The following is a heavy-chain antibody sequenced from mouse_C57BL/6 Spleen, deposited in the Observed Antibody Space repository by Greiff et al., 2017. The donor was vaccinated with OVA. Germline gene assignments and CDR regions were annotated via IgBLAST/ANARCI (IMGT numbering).Heavy chain of an antibody. CDR2: ISGGGGNT. D-gene: IGHD6-1*01. V-gene: IGHV5-9*01. J-gene: IGHJ4*01. Sequence: EVQLVESGGGLVKPGGSLKLSCAASGFTFSSYTMSWVRQTPEKRLEWVATISGGGGNTYYPDSVKGRFTIARDNAKNTLYLQMSSLRSEDTALYYCARQSLYYAMDYWGQGTSVTVSS. CDR3: ARQSLYYAMDY. CDR1: GFTFSSYT.